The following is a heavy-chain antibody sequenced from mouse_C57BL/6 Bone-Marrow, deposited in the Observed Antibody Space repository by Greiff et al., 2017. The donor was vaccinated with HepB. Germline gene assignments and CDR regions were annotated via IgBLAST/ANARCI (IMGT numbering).Heavy chain of an antibody. V-gene: IGHV1-55*01. CDR3: ASYDYSYAMDY. Sequence: VQLQQSGAELVKPGASVKMSCKASGYTFTSYWITWVKQRPGQGLEWIGDIYPGSGSTNYNEKFKSKATLTVDTSSSTAYMQLSSLTSEDSAVYYCASYDYSYAMDYWGQGTSVTVSS. D-gene: IGHD2-4*01. J-gene: IGHJ4*01. CDR2: IYPGSGST. CDR1: GYTFTSYW.